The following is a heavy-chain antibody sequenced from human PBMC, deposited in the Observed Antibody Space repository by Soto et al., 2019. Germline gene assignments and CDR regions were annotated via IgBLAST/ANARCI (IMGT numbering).Heavy chain of an antibody. CDR2: IYHTGTT. D-gene: IGHD1-26*01. V-gene: IGHV4-30-2*01. CDR3: ARDAYSGSYYGAFDI. Sequence: SETLSLTCTVSGGSINSGDYSWTWIRQPPGKGLEWIGYIYHTGTTYYNMSLKSRVTISVDRSKNQFSLKLSSVTAADTAVYYCARDAYSGSYYGAFDIWGQGTMVTVSS. CDR1: GGSINSGDYS. J-gene: IGHJ3*02.